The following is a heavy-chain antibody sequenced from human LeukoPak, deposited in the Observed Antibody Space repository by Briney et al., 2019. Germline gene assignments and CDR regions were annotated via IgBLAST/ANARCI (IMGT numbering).Heavy chain of an antibody. V-gene: IGHV4-39*07. CDR1: GGSITNSGYY. Sequence: SETLSLTCTVSGGSITNSGYYWGCVRQPPGKGLEWIASIYYTGSTYYNPSLKSRVTISLDASKKQFSLKLSSVTAADTAVYYCAKVTASGFFDYWGQGTLVTVSS. CDR2: IYYTGST. J-gene: IGHJ4*02. D-gene: IGHD2-21*02. CDR3: AKVTASGFFDY.